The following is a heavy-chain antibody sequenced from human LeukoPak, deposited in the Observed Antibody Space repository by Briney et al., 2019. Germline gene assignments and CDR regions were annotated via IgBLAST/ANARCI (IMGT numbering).Heavy chain of an antibody. D-gene: IGHD3-22*01. CDR3: GRHGRYYYDSGGSGYSFDY. CDR1: GGSLGPCYY. Sequence: PSETLSLTCTVSGGSLGPCYYWGWIRQPPGKGLEWIGTFYYGGTTFYSPSLKSRVTISGDTSKDQFSLKLSSVTAADTAVYYCGRHGRYYYDSGGSGYSFDYGGEGPLITVSS. J-gene: IGHJ4*02. CDR2: FYYGGTT. V-gene: IGHV4-38-2*02.